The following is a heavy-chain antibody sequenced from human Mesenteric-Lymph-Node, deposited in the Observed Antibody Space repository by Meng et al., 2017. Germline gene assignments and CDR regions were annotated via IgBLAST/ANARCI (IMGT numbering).Heavy chain of an antibody. D-gene: IGHD3-10*01. V-gene: IGHV1-18*01. CDR2: ISAYNGNT. Sequence: ASVKVSCKASGYTFTSYGISWVRQAPGQGLEWMGWISAYNGNTNYAQKLQGRVTMTTDTSTSTAYMELRSLRSDDTAVYYCARGRGFVTPSQYGMDVWGQGTTVTVSS. J-gene: IGHJ6*02. CDR3: ARGRGFVTPSQYGMDV. CDR1: GYTFTSYG.